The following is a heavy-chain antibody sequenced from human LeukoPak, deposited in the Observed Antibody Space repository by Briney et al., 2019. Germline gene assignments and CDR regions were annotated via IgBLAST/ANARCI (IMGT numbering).Heavy chain of an antibody. J-gene: IGHJ4*02. CDR3: AREGTDYYNYDFDY. V-gene: IGHV1-46*01. D-gene: IGHD3-9*01. CDR1: GYTFTRHH. Sequence: ASAKVSCKASGYTFTRHHIHWVRQGPGQGLEWLGIITPSNGATGYAQKFQGRVSMTRDTSTNTVYMELSSLRSEDTAVYFCAREGTDYYNYDFDYWGQGTLVAVSS. CDR2: ITPSNGAT.